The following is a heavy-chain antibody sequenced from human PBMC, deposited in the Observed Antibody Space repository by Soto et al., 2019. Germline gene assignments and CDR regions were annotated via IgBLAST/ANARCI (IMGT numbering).Heavy chain of an antibody. CDR3: ARGPRTIFGVVIHWFDP. J-gene: IGHJ5*02. CDR1: GGSFSGYY. D-gene: IGHD3-3*01. CDR2: INHSGST. V-gene: IGHV4-34*01. Sequence: SETLSLTCAVYGGSFSGYYWSWIRQPPGKGLEWIGEINHSGSTNYNPSLKSRVTISVDTSKNQFSLKLSSVTAADTAVYYCARGPRTIFGVVIHWFDPWGQGTLVTVSS.